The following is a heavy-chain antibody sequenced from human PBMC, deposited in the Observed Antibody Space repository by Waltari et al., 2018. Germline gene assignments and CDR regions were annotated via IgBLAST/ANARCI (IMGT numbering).Heavy chain of an antibody. D-gene: IGHD3-10*01. CDR2: FDPEDGET. Sequence: QVQLVQSGAEVKKPGASVKVSCKVSGYTLTELSMHWVRQAPGKGLEWMGGFDPEDGETIYAQKFQGRVTMTEDTSTDTAYMELSSLRSEDTAVYYCATDLPLPDGGFRDPPRPFDYWGQGTLVTVSS. V-gene: IGHV1-24*01. J-gene: IGHJ4*02. CDR3: ATDLPLPDGGFRDPPRPFDY. CDR1: GYTLTELS.